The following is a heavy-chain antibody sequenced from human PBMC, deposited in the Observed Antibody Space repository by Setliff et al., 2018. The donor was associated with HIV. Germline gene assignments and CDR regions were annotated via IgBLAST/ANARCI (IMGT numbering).Heavy chain of an antibody. J-gene: IGHJ4*02. V-gene: IGHV1-69*13. CDR1: GGTFRGFG. D-gene: IGHD1-26*01. Sequence: GASVKVSCKASGGTFRGFGISWVVQAPGQGLEWMGQIIPIFGTPRYAQKFQGRVTITADESTSTVYMELSSLRSEDTAVYYCAACVLQSGGLTGSYPGGFDYWGQGSLVTVSS. CDR2: IIPIFGTP. CDR3: AACVLQSGGLTGSYPGGFDY.